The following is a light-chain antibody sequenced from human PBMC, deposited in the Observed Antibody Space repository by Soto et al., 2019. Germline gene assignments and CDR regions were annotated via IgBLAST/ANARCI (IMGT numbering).Light chain of an antibody. CDR2: AAS. Sequence: EIVMTQSPATLSVSPGERATLSCWASQSVSSNLAWYQQKPGQAPRLLIYAASTRATGIPDRFSGSGSGTEFTLTISSLQSEDFAVYYCQQFNNWPYTFGQGTKLEI. CDR3: QQFNNWPYT. J-gene: IGKJ2*01. V-gene: IGKV3-15*01. CDR1: QSVSSN.